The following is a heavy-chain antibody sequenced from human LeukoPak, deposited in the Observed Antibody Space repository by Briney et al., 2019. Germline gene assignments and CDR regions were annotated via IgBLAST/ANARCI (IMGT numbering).Heavy chain of an antibody. D-gene: IGHD3-22*01. V-gene: IGHV4-34*01. Sequence: SETLSLTCAVYGGSFSGYYWSWIRQPPGKGLEWIGEINNSGSTNYHPSLKSRVTISVDTSKNQFSLKLSSVTAADTAVYYCARGDSHYYDSSCYYLNYFDNWGEGSPVTVSS. CDR2: INNSGST. CDR1: GGSFSGYY. CDR3: ARGDSHYYDSSCYYLNYFDN. J-gene: IGHJ4*02.